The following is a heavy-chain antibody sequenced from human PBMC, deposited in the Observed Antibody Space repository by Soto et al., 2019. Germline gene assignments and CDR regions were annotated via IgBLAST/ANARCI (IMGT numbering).Heavy chain of an antibody. CDR3: AKGGGAENGWFLDH. Sequence: AGGSLRLSCAVSGFTFSRYGMLWVRQAPGKGLEWLAVISYDGGEKNYLDAVKGRFTISRDNSKNTLCLQMNSLRPDDTALYYCAKGGGAENGWFLDHWGQGPPVTVSS. V-gene: IGHV3-30*18. CDR2: ISYDGGEK. CDR1: GFTFSRYG. D-gene: IGHD6-19*01. J-gene: IGHJ4*02.